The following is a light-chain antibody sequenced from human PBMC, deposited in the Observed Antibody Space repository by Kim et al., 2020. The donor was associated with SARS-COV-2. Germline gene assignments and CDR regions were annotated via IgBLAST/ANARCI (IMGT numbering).Light chain of an antibody. V-gene: IGLV3-1*01. CDR1: KLGDKY. Sequence: SYELTQPPSVSVSPGQTASITCSGDKLGDKYACWYQQKPGQSPVLVIYQDSKRPSGIPERFSGSNSGNTATLTISGTQAMDKAAYYCRAWDRSPGLVLGG. CDR2: QDS. J-gene: IGLJ2*01. CDR3: RAWDRSPGLV.